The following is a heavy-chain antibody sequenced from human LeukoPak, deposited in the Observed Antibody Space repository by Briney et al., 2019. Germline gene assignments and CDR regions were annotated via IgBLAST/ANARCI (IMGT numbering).Heavy chain of an antibody. CDR3: ARGSFWSGYQYDY. D-gene: IGHD3-3*01. CDR1: GFTFSNAW. Sequence: LRLSCAASGFTFSNAWMSWVRQAPGKGLEWIGEINHSGSTNYNPSLKSRVTISADTSKNQFSLKLSSVTAADTAVYYCARGSFWSGYQYDYWGQGTLVTVSS. V-gene: IGHV4-34*01. CDR2: INHSGST. J-gene: IGHJ4*02.